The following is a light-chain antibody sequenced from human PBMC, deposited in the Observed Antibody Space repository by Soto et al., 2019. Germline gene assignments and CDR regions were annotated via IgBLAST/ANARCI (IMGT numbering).Light chain of an antibody. J-gene: IGKJ1*01. CDR2: DAS. V-gene: IGKV3-15*01. Sequence: EVVMTQSPATLSVSPGERATLSCRASQSVSSNLAWYQQKPGQAPRLLIYDASTRATGIPARFSGSGSATEFTLTISSLQSEYFAVYYCQQYNNWPPWTFGQGTKVEIK. CDR3: QQYNNWPPWT. CDR1: QSVSSN.